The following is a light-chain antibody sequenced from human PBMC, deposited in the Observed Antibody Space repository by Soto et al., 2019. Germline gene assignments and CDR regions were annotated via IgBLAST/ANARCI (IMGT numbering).Light chain of an antibody. J-gene: IGKJ1*01. CDR1: QSIGDS. CDR2: DVS. Sequence: DIQMTQSPSTLSASVGERVTITCRASQSIGDSLAWYQQKPGKAPYLLISDVSSLERGVPSRFSGSGSGTEFTLTISSMQPDDFATFYCQQYKGYSRTLGQGTKVEI. V-gene: IGKV1-5*01. CDR3: QQYKGYSRT.